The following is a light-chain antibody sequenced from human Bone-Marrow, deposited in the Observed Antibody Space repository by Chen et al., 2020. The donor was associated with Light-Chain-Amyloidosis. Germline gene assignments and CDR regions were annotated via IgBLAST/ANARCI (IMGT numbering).Light chain of an antibody. CDR2: DNN. Sequence: QAVLTQPPSVSAAPGQNVTISCSGSTSNIGNNYVSWFHHLPGTAPKLLIYDNNERPSGISDRFSGSKSATSAALGISGLRTGDEAEYYCGTWDSSLSAAVFGGGTKVTVL. J-gene: IGLJ2*01. CDR1: TSNIGNNY. V-gene: IGLV1-51*01. CDR3: GTWDSSLSAAV.